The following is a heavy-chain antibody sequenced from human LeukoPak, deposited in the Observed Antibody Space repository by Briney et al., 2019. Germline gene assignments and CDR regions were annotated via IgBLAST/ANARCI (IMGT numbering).Heavy chain of an antibody. Sequence: ASVKASCKASGYTFTSYDINWVRQATGQGLEWMGWMNPNSGNTGYAQKFQGRVTITRNTSISTAYMELSSLRSEDAAVYYCARGLRRSNYFDYWGQGTLVTVSS. J-gene: IGHJ4*02. CDR2: MNPNSGNT. CDR1: GYTFTSYD. V-gene: IGHV1-8*03. CDR3: ARGLRRSNYFDY.